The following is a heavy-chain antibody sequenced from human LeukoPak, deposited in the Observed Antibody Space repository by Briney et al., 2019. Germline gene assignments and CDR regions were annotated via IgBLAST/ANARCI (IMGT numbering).Heavy chain of an antibody. Sequence: PSETLSLTCTVSGYSISSGYYWGWIRQPPGKGLEWIGSIYHSGSTYYNPSLKSRVTISVDTSKTQFSLKLSSVTAADTAVYYCAGIIVGATSYDYWGQGTLVTVSS. CDR2: IYHSGST. D-gene: IGHD1-26*01. J-gene: IGHJ4*02. V-gene: IGHV4-38-2*02. CDR1: GYSISSGYY. CDR3: AGIIVGATSYDY.